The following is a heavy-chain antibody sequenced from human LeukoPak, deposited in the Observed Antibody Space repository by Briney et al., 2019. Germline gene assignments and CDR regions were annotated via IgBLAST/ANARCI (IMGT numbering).Heavy chain of an antibody. CDR1: GYTFTSYG. CDR2: ISAYNGNT. D-gene: IGHD2-15*01. CDR3: ARDEYCSGGSCFEVRRYYYYGMGV. Sequence: ASVKVSCKASGYTFTSYGISWVRQAPGQGLEWMGWISAYNGNTNYAQKLQGRVTMTTDTSTSTAYVELRSLRSDDTAVYYCARDEYCSGGSCFEVRRYYYYGMGVWGQGTTVTVSS. J-gene: IGHJ6*02. V-gene: IGHV1-18*01.